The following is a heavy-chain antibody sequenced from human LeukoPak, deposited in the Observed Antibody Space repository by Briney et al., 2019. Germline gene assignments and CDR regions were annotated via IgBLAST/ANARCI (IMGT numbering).Heavy chain of an antibody. J-gene: IGHJ4*02. V-gene: IGHV3-23*01. CDR3: ATSYSSSSGPFDS. CDR2: ISGSGTGT. CDR1: RFTFKDYA. Sequence: GGPLRLSCAASRFTFKDYAMTWVRQAPGKGLEWVSTISGSGTGTYYADSVKGRFTISRDNSRNTLHLQMDSLRADVTAVYYCATSYSSSSGPFDSWGQGTLVTVSS. D-gene: IGHD6-6*01.